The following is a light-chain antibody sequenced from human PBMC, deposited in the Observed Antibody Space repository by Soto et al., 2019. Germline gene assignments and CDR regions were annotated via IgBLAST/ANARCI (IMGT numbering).Light chain of an antibody. J-gene: IGKJ4*01. V-gene: IGKV3-11*01. Sequence: EIVLTQSPGTLSLSPGEGGTLSCRASQSISSSYLAWYQQRPGQAPRLLIYDASKRATGIPAKFSGSGSGTDFTLTISTLEPEDFAVYYCQQRSNWPPTFGGGTKVEIK. CDR1: QSISSSY. CDR3: QQRSNWPPT. CDR2: DAS.